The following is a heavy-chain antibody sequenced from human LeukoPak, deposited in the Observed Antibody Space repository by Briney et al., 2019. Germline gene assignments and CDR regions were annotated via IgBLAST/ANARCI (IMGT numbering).Heavy chain of an antibody. CDR3: ARQTPNQYGMDV. J-gene: IGHJ6*04. V-gene: IGHV5-51*01. D-gene: IGHD2-15*01. CDR1: EYSFTSYW. CDR2: IHPGDSNI. Sequence: GESLKISCKGFEYSFTSYWIGWVRQMPGKGPEWMGIIHPGDSNIRYSPSFQGQITISADKSISTAYLQWSSLKASDTAMYYCARQTPNQYGMDVWGTGTTVIVSS.